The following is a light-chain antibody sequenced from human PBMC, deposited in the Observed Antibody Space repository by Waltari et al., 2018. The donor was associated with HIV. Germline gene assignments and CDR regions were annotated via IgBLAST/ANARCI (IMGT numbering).Light chain of an antibody. CDR1: QSVSSN. V-gene: IGKV3D-15*01. Sequence: EIVMTQSPATLSVSPGERATLSCRASQSVSSNLAWYQQKPGQAPRLLIYGASTRATGVPAWFSGSGSGTEFTLTISSLQSEDFAVYYCQQYKEWPPWTFGQGTKVEIK. J-gene: IGKJ1*01. CDR2: GAS. CDR3: QQYKEWPPWT.